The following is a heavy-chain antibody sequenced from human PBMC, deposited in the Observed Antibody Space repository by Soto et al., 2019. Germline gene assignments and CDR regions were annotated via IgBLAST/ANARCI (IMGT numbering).Heavy chain of an antibody. J-gene: IGHJ6*02. Sequence: ASVKVSCKASGYTFTSYGISWVRQAPGQGLEWMGWISAYNGNTNYAQKLQGRVTMTTDTSTSTAYMELRSLRSDDTAVYYCARGHTSGSYYYYYYGIDVWGQGTTVTVSS. CDR3: ARGHTSGSYYYYYYGIDV. CDR2: ISAYNGNT. V-gene: IGHV1-18*01. CDR1: GYTFTSYG. D-gene: IGHD3-10*01.